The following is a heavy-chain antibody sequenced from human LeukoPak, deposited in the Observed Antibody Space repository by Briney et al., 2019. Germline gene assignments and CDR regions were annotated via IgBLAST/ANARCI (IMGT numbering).Heavy chain of an antibody. D-gene: IGHD1-26*01. CDR1: GYTFTGYY. CDR2: INPNSGGT. V-gene: IGHV1-2*02. J-gene: IGHJ6*03. CDR3: ARDRSRVSLYYYMDV. Sequence: GASVKVSCKASGYTFTGYYMHWVRQAPGQGLEWMGWINPNSGGTNYAQKFQGRVTMTRDTSISTAYMELSRLRSDDTAVYYCARDRSRVSLYYYMDVWGKGTTVTVSS.